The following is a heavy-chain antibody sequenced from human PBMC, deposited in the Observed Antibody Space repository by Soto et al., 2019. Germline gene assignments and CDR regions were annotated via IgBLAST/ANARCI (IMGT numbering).Heavy chain of an antibody. CDR3: ARDLSPEAPSFDY. Sequence: QVQLQESGPGLVKPSQTLSLTCTVSGGSISSGGYYWSWIRQHPGKGLEWIGYIYYSGSTYYNPSLKSRVTMSVDTSQNPSSLKLSSVTAAETAVYSCARDLSPEAPSFDYWGQGTLVTVSS. J-gene: IGHJ4*02. V-gene: IGHV4-31*03. CDR1: GGSISSGGYY. CDR2: IYYSGST.